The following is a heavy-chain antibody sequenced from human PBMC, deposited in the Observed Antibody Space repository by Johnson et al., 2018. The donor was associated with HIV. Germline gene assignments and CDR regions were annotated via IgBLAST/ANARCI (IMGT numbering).Heavy chain of an antibody. Sequence: VQLVESGGGLVKPGGSLRLSCAASGFTFSNAWMSWVRQAPGKGLEWVGRIKSKTDGGTTDYAAPVKGRFTISRDDSKNTLYLQMNSLTVDDTAIYYCGRGMAAANWGQGTMVTVSS. CDR3: GRGMAAAN. J-gene: IGHJ3*01. D-gene: IGHD6-13*01. CDR2: IKSKTDGGTT. V-gene: IGHV3-15*01. CDR1: GFTFSNAW.